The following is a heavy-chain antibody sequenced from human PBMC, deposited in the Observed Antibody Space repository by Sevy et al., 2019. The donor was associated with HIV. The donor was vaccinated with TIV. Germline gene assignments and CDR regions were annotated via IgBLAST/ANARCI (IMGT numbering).Heavy chain of an antibody. CDR2: MNTNTGNT. J-gene: IGHJ6*01. CDR3: ARGSGWYLRSGMDV. CDR1: GFTFASYD. Sequence: ASVKVSCKASGFTFASYDIYWVRQATGQGLEWMGWMNTNTGNTGFAQKFQGRVTMTRNTSITTAYMELSNLRSEDTSVYSCARGSGWYLRSGMDVWGQGTTVNVSS. V-gene: IGHV1-8*02. D-gene: IGHD6-19*01.